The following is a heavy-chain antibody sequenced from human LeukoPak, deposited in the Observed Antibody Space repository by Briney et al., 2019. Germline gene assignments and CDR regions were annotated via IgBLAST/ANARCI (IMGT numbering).Heavy chain of an antibody. Sequence: GGSLRLSCAASGFTFSNAWMSWVRQAPGKGLEWVGRIKSKTDGGTTDYAAPVKGRFTISRDNAKNSLYLQMNSLRAEDTAVYYCARDPPYYNWNYMGAFDIWGQGTMVTVSS. CDR3: ARDPPYYNWNYMGAFDI. CDR2: IKSKTDGGTT. CDR1: GFTFSNAW. J-gene: IGHJ3*02. V-gene: IGHV3-15*01. D-gene: IGHD1-7*01.